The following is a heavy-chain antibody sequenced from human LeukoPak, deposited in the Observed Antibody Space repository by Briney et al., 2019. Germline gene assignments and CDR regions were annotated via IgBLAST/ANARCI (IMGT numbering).Heavy chain of an antibody. J-gene: IGHJ4*02. V-gene: IGHV3-48*01. Sequence: PGESLRLSCVASGFTFSSFSMSWVRQAPGKGLEWISYIGVGSRTIYYADSVKGRFTISRDDAKNSLFLQMVNLRAEDTAVYYCARKALLNFWGQGTQVAVSS. CDR1: GFTFSSFS. CDR3: ARKALLNF. D-gene: IGHD2/OR15-2a*01. CDR2: IGVGSRTI.